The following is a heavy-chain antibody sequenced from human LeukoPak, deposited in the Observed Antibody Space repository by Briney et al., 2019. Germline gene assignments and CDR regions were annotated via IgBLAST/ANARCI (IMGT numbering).Heavy chain of an antibody. CDR2: INHSGST. J-gene: IGHJ4*02. V-gene: IGHV4-34*01. Sequence: PSETLSLTCTVSGGSINNHYWSWIRQPPGKGLEWIGEINHSGSTNYNPSLKSRVTISVDTSKNQFSLKLSSVTAADTAVYYCARGWLRSAFDYWGQGTLVTVSS. D-gene: IGHD5-12*01. CDR1: GGSINNHY. CDR3: ARGWLRSAFDY.